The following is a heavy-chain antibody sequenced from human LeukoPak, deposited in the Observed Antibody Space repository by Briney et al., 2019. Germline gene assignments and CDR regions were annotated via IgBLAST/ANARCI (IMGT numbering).Heavy chain of an antibody. V-gene: IGHV1-69*05. D-gene: IGHD1-26*01. CDR2: IIPIFGTA. CDR1: GGTFSSYA. CDR3: GRAGIVAAFDY. J-gene: IGHJ4*02. Sequence: SVKVSCKASGGTFSSYAISWVRQAPGQGLKWMGRIIPIFGTANYAPQSQGRVTITTDQSTSTAYMELSRLRPEDTAVYYCGRAGIVAAFDYWGQGSPVTVSS.